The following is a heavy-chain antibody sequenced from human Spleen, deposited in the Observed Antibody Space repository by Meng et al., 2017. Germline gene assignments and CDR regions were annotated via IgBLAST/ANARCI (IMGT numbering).Heavy chain of an antibody. CDR2: IKEDGSEK. D-gene: IGHD3-22*01. CDR3: ARDRLSSYDSSGYYPDTFDI. V-gene: IGHV3-7*01. J-gene: IGHJ3*02. Sequence: GESLKISCAASGFTFSSYWMTWVRQAPGKGLEWVANIKEDGSEKYYVDSVKGRFTISRNNAKNSLYLQMNSLRAEDTAVYYCARDRLSSYDSSGYYPDTFDIWGQGTLVTVSS. CDR1: GFTFSSYW.